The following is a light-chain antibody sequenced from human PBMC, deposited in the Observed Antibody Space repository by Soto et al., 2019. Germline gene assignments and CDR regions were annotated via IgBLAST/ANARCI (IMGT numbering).Light chain of an antibody. CDR2: AAS. CDR1: QSVSTSF. V-gene: IGKV3-20*01. Sequence: IVLTQSPGTLSLSPGERDTLSCRASQSVSTSFLAWYQQRPGQPPRLLIYAASNTAPGIPDRFSGSGSGTDFALTISRLEPEDFAVYYCQEYGTSRTFGQVTKVDI. J-gene: IGKJ1*01. CDR3: QEYGTSRT.